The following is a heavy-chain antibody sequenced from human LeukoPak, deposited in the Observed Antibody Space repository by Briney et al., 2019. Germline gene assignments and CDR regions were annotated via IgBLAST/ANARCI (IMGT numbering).Heavy chain of an antibody. V-gene: IGHV3-30*04. Sequence: GRSLRLSCAASGFTFSSYAMHWVRQAPGKGLEWVAVISYDGSNKYYADSVKGRFTISRDNSKNSLYLQMNSLRAEDTAVYYCAEGPMDVRGRGTTVTISS. J-gene: IGHJ6*04. CDR2: ISYDGSNK. CDR1: GFTFSSYA. CDR3: AEGPMDV.